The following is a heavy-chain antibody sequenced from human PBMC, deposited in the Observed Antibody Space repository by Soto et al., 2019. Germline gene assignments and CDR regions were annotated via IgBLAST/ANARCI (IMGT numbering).Heavy chain of an antibody. CDR2: ISPSGGSA. CDR3: ARNRTSGGLFDY. Sequence: QVQLVQSGAEVKKPGASVKVSCKASGYTFTSYYMHWVRQAPGQGLEWMGIISPSGGSANYAQKFQGRVTMTRDTSTSTVYMELTSLRSDDTAVYYCARNRTSGGLFDYWGQGTLVTDSS. CDR1: GYTFTSYY. D-gene: IGHD2-15*01. V-gene: IGHV1-46*01. J-gene: IGHJ4*02.